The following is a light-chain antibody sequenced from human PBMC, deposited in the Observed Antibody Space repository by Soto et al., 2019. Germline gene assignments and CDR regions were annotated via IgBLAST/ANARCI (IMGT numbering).Light chain of an antibody. CDR2: RNN. CDR1: TSNIGSNY. Sequence: QSVLTQPPSASGTPGQGVTISCSGSTSNIGSNYVYWYQQLPGTAPKLLIYRNNQRPSGVSNRFSGSKSGNTASLTISGLQAEDEGDYYCSSHISSSTPYVFGTGTKVTVL. CDR3: SSHISSSTPYV. V-gene: IGLV1-47*01. J-gene: IGLJ1*01.